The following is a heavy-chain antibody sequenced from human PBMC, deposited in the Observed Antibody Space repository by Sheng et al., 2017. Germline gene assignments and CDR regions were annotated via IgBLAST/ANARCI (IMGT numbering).Heavy chain of an antibody. CDR1: GDSIRSSSYY. CDR2: IYYSGST. D-gene: IGHD3-10*01. V-gene: IGHV4-39*07. J-gene: IGHJ4*02. Sequence: QLQLQESGPGLVKPSETLSLTCAVSGDSIRSSSYYWGWIRQPPGKGLEWIGSIYYSGSTYYNPAHKSRVTISVDTSNNQFSLKLSSVTAADTAVYYCARWYGSGNYYRRPIDYWGQGTLVSVSS. CDR3: ARWYGSGNYYRRPIDY.